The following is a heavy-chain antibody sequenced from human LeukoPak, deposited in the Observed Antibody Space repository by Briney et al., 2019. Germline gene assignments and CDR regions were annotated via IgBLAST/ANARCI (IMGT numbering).Heavy chain of an antibody. V-gene: IGHV4-34*01. Sequence: SETLSLTCAVYGGSFSGYYWSWIRQPPGKGLEWIGEINHSGSTNYNPSLKSRVTISVGTSKNQFSLKLSSVTAADTAVYYCARGNNYYDSSGLDYWGQGTLVTVSS. CDR1: GGSFSGYY. D-gene: IGHD3-22*01. J-gene: IGHJ4*02. CDR3: ARGNNYYDSSGLDY. CDR2: INHSGST.